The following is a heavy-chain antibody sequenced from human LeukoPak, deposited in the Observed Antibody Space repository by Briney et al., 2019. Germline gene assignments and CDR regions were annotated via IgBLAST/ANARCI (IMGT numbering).Heavy chain of an antibody. Sequence: GGSLRLSCATSGFSFNNDWMDWVRQAPGKGLEWVANINQDGSEKNCLDSVKGRFTTSRDNAQNSLYLQMNGLRVEDTAVYYCTRRLDEWGQGTLVTVSS. CDR1: GFSFNNDW. J-gene: IGHJ4*02. CDR2: INQDGSEK. D-gene: IGHD3-16*01. CDR3: TRRLDE. V-gene: IGHV3-7*01.